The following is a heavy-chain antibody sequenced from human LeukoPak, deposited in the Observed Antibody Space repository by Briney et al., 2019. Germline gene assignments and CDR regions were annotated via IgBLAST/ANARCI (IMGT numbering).Heavy chain of an antibody. CDR2: ISYDGSSK. Sequence: GGCLRLSCAASGFTFSSYVMHWVRQAPGKGLEWVADISYDGSSKNYADSVKGRFTISRDNSKNTLYLQMDGLSIEDTAVYYCAKDRGNGYNNFDYWGQGILVTVSS. D-gene: IGHD5-24*01. V-gene: IGHV3-30*18. CDR1: GFTFSSYV. CDR3: AKDRGNGYNNFDY. J-gene: IGHJ4*02.